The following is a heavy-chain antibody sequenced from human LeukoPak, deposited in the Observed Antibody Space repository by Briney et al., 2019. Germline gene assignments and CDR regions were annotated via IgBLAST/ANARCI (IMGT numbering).Heavy chain of an antibody. V-gene: IGHV1-18*01. CDR1: GYTFTSYG. J-gene: IGHJ4*02. D-gene: IGHD5-24*01. CDR3: ARDFSQDGYPKLDY. CDR2: ISAYNGNT. Sequence: ASVKVSCKASGYTFTSYGISWVRQAPGQGLEWMGWISAYNGNTNYAQKLQGRVTMTTDTSTSTAYMELRSLRSDDTAVYYCARDFSQDGYPKLDYWGQGTLVTVSS.